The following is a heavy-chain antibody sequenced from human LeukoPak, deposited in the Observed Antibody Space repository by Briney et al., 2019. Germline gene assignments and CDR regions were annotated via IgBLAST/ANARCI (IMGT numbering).Heavy chain of an antibody. V-gene: IGHV4-34*01. CDR3: ARGMAAAVYYYYYMDV. CDR2: INHSGST. CDR1: GGSFSGYY. J-gene: IGHJ6*03. Sequence: SETLSLTCAVYGGSFSGYYWSWIRQPPGKGLEWIGEINHSGSTNYNPSLKSRVTISVDTSKNQFSLKLSSVTAADTAVYYCARGMAAAVYYYYYMDVRGKGTTVTVSS. D-gene: IGHD6-13*01.